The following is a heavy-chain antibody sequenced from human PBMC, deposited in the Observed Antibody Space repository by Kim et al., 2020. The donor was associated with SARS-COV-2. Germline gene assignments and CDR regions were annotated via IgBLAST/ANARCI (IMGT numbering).Heavy chain of an antibody. J-gene: IGHJ6*02. CDR2: IRTKENSYAT. D-gene: IGHD1-1*01. CDR1: GFTFSGSA. Sequence: GGSLRLSCAASGFTFSGSAMHWVRQASGKGLEWVGRIRTKENSYATAYAESVKGRVSISRDDSKSTAYLQMNSLKTEDTAVYYCTRPEDLGRPDQYYGMDVWGQGTTVTVSS. CDR3: TRPEDLGRPDQYYGMDV. V-gene: IGHV3-73*01.